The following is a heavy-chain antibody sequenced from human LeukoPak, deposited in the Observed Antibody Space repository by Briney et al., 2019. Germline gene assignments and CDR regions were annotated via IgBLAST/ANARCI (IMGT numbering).Heavy chain of an antibody. D-gene: IGHD4-17*01. Sequence: GGSLRLSCVASGFTFSNYWMSWVRQAPGKGLEWVANINQTGNEKYYVDSVRGRFTISRDNAKNSLYLQMTILEAEDTAVYYCARDSPNDYGDYSPQAFDYWGQGTLVTVYS. J-gene: IGHJ4*02. CDR3: ARDSPNDYGDYSPQAFDY. CDR1: GFTFSNYW. CDR2: INQTGNEK. V-gene: IGHV3-7*01.